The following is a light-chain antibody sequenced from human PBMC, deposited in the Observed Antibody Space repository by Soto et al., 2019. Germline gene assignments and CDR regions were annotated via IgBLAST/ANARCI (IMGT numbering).Light chain of an antibody. J-gene: IGKJ1*01. V-gene: IGKV3-15*01. CDR3: QQYNNWPPAWT. CDR2: GSS. Sequence: EIVMTQSPATLCVSPGERATLSRRPSQSVRSHLACYQQKPGQSPRLLIYGSSTRATGIPARFSGSGSGTQFTLTISSLQSEDFAVYYCQQYNNWPPAWTFGRVTKVDIK. CDR1: QSVRSH.